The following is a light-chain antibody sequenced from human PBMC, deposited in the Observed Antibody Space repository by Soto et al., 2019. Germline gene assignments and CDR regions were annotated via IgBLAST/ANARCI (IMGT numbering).Light chain of an antibody. CDR2: KTS. J-gene: IGKJ1*01. Sequence: DIQMTQSPSTLSASVGDRVTITCRARKSISSWLAWYQQKPGRAPKLLIYKTSNLESGVPSRFSGSGSGTEFTLTISSLQPDDFATYYCQQYNSYSPCTFGQGTKVEIK. CDR1: KSISSW. CDR3: QQYNSYSPCT. V-gene: IGKV1-5*03.